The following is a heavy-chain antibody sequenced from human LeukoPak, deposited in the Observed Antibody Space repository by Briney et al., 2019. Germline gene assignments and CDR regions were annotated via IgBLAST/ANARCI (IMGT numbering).Heavy chain of an antibody. Sequence: TGGSLRLSCVVSGFTFSDYYMSWIRQAPGKGLEWISYITNTGSTIKYADSVRGRFTISRDNAKNSLYLQLNSLRAEDTAVYYCARNLGYCSGENCYYFAPWGQGTLVTVSS. D-gene: IGHD2-15*01. CDR2: ITNTGSTI. V-gene: IGHV3-11*04. CDR3: ARNLGYCSGENCYYFAP. CDR1: GFTFSDYY. J-gene: IGHJ5*02.